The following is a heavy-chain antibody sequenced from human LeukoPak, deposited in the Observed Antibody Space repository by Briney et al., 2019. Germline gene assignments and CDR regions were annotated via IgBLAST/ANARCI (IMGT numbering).Heavy chain of an antibody. CDR3: ARGPARYYYDSSGLDY. Sequence: GGTLRLSCAASGFTFSSYEMNWVREAPGPGLEWVSYIGSSGSTVYYADSVKGRFTISRDNAKNSLYLQMNSLRAEDTAVYCCARGPARYYYDSSGLDYWGQGTLVAVSS. V-gene: IGHV3-48*03. D-gene: IGHD3-22*01. CDR1: GFTFSSYE. CDR2: IGSSGSTV. J-gene: IGHJ4*02.